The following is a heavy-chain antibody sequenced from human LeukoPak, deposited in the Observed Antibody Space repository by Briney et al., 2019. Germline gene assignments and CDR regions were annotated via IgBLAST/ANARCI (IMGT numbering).Heavy chain of an antibody. D-gene: IGHD6-19*01. J-gene: IGHJ4*01. V-gene: IGHV3-23*01. CDR3: AKGIYSSGWSYFDY. Sequence: TGGSLRLSCAASGFTFSNSAMSWVRQAPGKGLEWVSTLSGSGITTYYADSVKGRFTISRDNSKNTLYLQMNSLRAEDTAVYYCAKGIYSSGWSYFDYWGHGNLVTVSS. CDR1: GFTFSNSA. CDR2: LSGSGITT.